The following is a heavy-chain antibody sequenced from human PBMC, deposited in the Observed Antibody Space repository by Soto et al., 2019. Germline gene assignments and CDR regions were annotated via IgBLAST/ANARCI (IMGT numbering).Heavy chain of an antibody. CDR3: ARGEMAALEPDY. Sequence: GESLKISFKGSGYSFTSYWLSLVRQMPGKGLEWIRRIDPSDSYTNYSPSFQGHVTISADKSISTAYLQCSSLKASDTAMYYCARGEMAALEPDYWGQGTLVTVSS. V-gene: IGHV5-10-1*01. CDR1: GYSFTSYW. D-gene: IGHD6-19*01. CDR2: IDPSDSYT. J-gene: IGHJ4*02.